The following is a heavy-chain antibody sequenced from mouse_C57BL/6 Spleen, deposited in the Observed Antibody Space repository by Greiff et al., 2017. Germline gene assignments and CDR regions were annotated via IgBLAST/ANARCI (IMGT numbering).Heavy chain of an antibody. CDR1: GYTFTDYE. CDR2: IDPETGGT. V-gene: IGHV1-15*01. CDR3: TEGYYGSSSSWFAY. Sequence: VQLQQSGAELVRPGASVTLSCKASGYTFTDYEMHWVKQTPVHGLEWIGAIDPETGGTAYNQKFKGKAILTADKSSSTAYMELRSLTSEDSAVYYCTEGYYGSSSSWFAYWGQGTLVTVSA. D-gene: IGHD1-1*01. J-gene: IGHJ3*01.